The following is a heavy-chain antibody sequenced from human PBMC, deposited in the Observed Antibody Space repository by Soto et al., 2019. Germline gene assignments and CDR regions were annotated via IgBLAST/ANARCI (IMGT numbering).Heavy chain of an antibody. V-gene: IGHV1-69*13. CDR2: IIPIFGTA. J-gene: IGHJ5*02. CDR1: GGTFSSYA. CDR3: ARDDLGDGSGGYYNFGHPYNWFDP. D-gene: IGHD3-10*01. Sequence: ASVKVSCKASGGTFSSYAISWVRQAPGQGLEWMGGIIPIFGTANYAQKFQGRVTITADESTSTAYMELSSLRSEDTAVYYCARDDLGDGSGGYYNFGHPYNWFDPWGQGTLVTVSS.